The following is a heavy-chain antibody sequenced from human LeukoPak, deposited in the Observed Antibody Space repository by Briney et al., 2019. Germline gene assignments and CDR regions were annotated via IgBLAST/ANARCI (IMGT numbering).Heavy chain of an antibody. Sequence: PSQTLSLTCTVSGGSISSGSYYWSWIRQPAGKGLEWIGRIYTSGSTNYNPSLKSRVTISVDTSKNQFSLKLSSVTAADTAVYYCAREGGLMVRGVPRYGMDVWGQGTTVTVSS. CDR1: GGSISSGSYY. CDR2: IYTSGST. V-gene: IGHV4-61*02. CDR3: AREGGLMVRGVPRYGMDV. D-gene: IGHD3-10*01. J-gene: IGHJ6*02.